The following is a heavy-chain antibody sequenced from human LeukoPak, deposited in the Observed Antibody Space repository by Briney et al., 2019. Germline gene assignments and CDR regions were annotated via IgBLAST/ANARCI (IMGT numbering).Heavy chain of an antibody. CDR2: TIPIFGTA. CDR3: ARDRPEADDYGDYRYYYYMDV. V-gene: IGHV1-69*13. Sequence: SVKVSCKASGYTFTGYYMHWVRQAPGQGLEWMGGTIPIFGTANYAQKFQGRVTITADESTSTAYMELSSLRSEDTAVYYCARDRPEADDYGDYRYYYYMDVWGKGTTVTISS. CDR1: GYTFTGYY. D-gene: IGHD4-17*01. J-gene: IGHJ6*03.